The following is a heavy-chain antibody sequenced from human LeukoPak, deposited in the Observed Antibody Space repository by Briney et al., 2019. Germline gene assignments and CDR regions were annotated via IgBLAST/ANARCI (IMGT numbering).Heavy chain of an antibody. D-gene: IGHD2-15*01. J-gene: IGHJ2*01. CDR1: GYIFAHNG. Sequence: ASVKVSCKTSGYIFAHNGISWVRQAPGQGPEWMGWISAYNGDTNYAQNFQGRVTMTRDTSTSTVYMELRSLRSDDTAVYFCARVLPQDGYWYFDLWGRGTLVTVSS. CDR2: ISAYNGDT. V-gene: IGHV1-18*01. CDR3: ARVLPQDGYWYFDL.